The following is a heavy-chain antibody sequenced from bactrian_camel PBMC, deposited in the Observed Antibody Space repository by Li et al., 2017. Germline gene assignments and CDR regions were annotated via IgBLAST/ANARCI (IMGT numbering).Heavy chain of an antibody. CDR2: IYNSGST. Sequence: ESGGGSVQTGGSLRPSCAASGFDYSGNCMGWFRQAPGKEYEGVASIYNSGSTRYADSVKGRFTISQDNAKHTVPLQMNSLKSEDTAVYYCATQGHYGSLMLFGYWGHGTQVTVS. J-gene: IGHJ6*01. V-gene: IGHV3S53*01. CDR3: ATQGHYGSLMLFGY. D-gene: IGHD3*01. CDR1: GFDYSGNC.